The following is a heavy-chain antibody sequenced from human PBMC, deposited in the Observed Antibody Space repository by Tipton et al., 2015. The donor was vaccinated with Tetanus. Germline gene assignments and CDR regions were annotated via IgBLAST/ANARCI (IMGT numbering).Heavy chain of an antibody. J-gene: IGHJ6*04. CDR2: FFYSGST. CDR1: GGSVSSGSYY. CDR3: ARGDGYHYYYHMDI. Sequence: LRLSCTVSGGSVSSGSYYWSWIRQPPGKGLEWIGYFFYSGSTNYNPSLKSRVSMAVGTSKNQFSLQLRSVTAADTAVYYCARGDGYHYYYHMDIWGRGTTVTVSS. D-gene: IGHD1-26*01. V-gene: IGHV4-61*01.